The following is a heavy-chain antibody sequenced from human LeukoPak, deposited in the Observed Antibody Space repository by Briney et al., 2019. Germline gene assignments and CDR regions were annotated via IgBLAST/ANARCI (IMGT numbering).Heavy chain of an antibody. D-gene: IGHD3-10*01. CDR1: GFTFSSYA. J-gene: IGHJ4*02. Sequence: GGSLRLSCAASGFTFSSYAMHWVRQAPGKGLEWVAVISYDGSNKYYADSVKDRFTISRDNSKNTMYLQMNSLRAEDTAVYYCAREHIVRDDNMAPYGSGNYWGQGTLVTVSS. CDR3: AREHIVRDDNMAPYGSGNY. V-gene: IGHV3-30-3*01. CDR2: ISYDGSNK.